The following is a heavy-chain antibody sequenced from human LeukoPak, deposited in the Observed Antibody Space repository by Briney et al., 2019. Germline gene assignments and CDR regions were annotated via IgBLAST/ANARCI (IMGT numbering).Heavy chain of an antibody. CDR2: ISTSGTTI. V-gene: IGHV3-11*04. CDR3: ARGGGGIPKAYYSYMDV. Sequence: PGGSLRLSCAASGFTFSDYYMTWIRQAPGKGLQWVLYISTSGTTIYYADSVKGRFTISTDNAKNSLYLQMNSLRAEDTAVYYCARGGGGIPKAYYSYMDVWGKGTTVTVSS. CDR1: GFTFSDYY. D-gene: IGHD2-21*01. J-gene: IGHJ6*03.